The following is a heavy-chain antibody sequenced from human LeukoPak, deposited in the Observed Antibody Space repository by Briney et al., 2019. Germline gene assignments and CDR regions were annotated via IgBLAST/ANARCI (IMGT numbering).Heavy chain of an antibody. CDR1: GFTFSNYS. Sequence: GGSLRLSCAVSGFTFSNYSMNWVRQAPGKGLEWVSYISYSGSTIYYADSVKGRFTISRDNSKSTLYIQMNSLRAEDTAVYYCARAKPKNMVRGLIMRRESRYYFDYWGQGTLVTVSS. J-gene: IGHJ4*02. D-gene: IGHD3-10*01. CDR3: ARAKPKNMVRGLIMRRESRYYFDY. CDR2: ISYSGSTI. V-gene: IGHV3-48*01.